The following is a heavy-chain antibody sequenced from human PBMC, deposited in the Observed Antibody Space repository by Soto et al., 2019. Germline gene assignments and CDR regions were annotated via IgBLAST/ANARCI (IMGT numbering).Heavy chain of an antibody. CDR3: ARIPNYYDASGYVY. CDR1: GDSISSGDYY. V-gene: IGHV4-30-4*01. J-gene: IGHJ4*02. Sequence: PSETLSLTCTVSGDSISSGDYYWSWFRQSPGKGPEWIGYIYYSGSTHYNPSLKSRVTMSVDTSKNQCSLKLSSVTAADTAVYYCARIPNYYDASGYVYWGQGTLVTVSS. CDR2: IYYSGST. D-gene: IGHD3-22*01.